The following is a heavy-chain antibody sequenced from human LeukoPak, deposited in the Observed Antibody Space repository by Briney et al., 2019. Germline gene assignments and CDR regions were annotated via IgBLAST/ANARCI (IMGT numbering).Heavy chain of an antibody. Sequence: ASVKVSCKASGYTFTSYDINWVRQATGQGLEWMGWMNPNSGNTGYAQKFQGRVTMTRNTSISTAYMELSSLRSEDTAVYHCARGVFPPNVLRYFDWLLDPSYNWFDPWGQGTLVTVSS. J-gene: IGHJ5*02. CDR2: MNPNSGNT. CDR3: ARGVFPPNVLRYFDWLLDPSYNWFDP. V-gene: IGHV1-8*01. D-gene: IGHD3-9*01. CDR1: GYTFTSYD.